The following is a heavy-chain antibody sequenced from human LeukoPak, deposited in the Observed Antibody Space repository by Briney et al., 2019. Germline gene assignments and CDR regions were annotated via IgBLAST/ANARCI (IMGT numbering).Heavy chain of an antibody. CDR1: GGSISSYY. D-gene: IGHD6-6*01. CDR3: ARRGPGAGRYFDY. J-gene: IGHJ4*02. Sequence: SETLSLTCTVSGGSISSYYWSWIRQPPGKGLEWIGYIYYSGSANNNPSLKSRVTISVDTSKKQFSLKLSSVTAADTAVYYCARRGPGAGRYFDYWGQGTLVTVSS. V-gene: IGHV4-59*01. CDR2: IYYSGSA.